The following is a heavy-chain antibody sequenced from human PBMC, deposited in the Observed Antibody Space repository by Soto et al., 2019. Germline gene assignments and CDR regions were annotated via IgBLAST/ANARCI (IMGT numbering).Heavy chain of an antibody. D-gene: IGHD4-17*01. J-gene: IGHJ5*02. CDR2: ISSSGSTI. V-gene: IGHV3-11*01. Sequence: GGSLRLSCAASGFTCRDYYMSWIRQAPGKGLEWVSYISSSGSTIYYADSVKGRFTISRDNAKNSLYLQMNSLRAEDTAVYYCARDPDYGDFSGWFDPWGQGTLVTVSS. CDR1: GFTCRDYY. CDR3: ARDPDYGDFSGWFDP.